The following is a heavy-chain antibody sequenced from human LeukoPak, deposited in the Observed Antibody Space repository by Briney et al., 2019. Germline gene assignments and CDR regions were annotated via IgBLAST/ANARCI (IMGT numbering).Heavy chain of an antibody. CDR2: IYYNGST. J-gene: IGHJ5*02. CDR3: AREPLRCSGGSCYSGFDP. Sequence: PSETLSLTCTVSGGSISSYYWSWIRQPPGKGLEWIGYIYYNGSTNYNPSLKSRVTISVDTSKNQFSLKLSSVTAADMAVYYCAREPLRCSGGSCYSGFDPWGQGTLVTVSS. D-gene: IGHD2-15*01. CDR1: GGSISSYY. V-gene: IGHV4-59*01.